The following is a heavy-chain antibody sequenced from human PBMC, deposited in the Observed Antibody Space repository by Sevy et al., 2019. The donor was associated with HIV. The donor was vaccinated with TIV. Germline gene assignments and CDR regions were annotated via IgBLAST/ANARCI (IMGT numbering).Heavy chain of an antibody. Sequence: GGSLRLSCAASAFTFSAHAMHWVRQAPGMGLEWVSSIRGSGETYYRGSVKGRFTVSRDKSMTTLYLQMIGLRADDTAVYYGAKDGSKMWSRHNWFDAWGQGTLVTVSS. CDR2: IRGSGET. CDR1: AFTFSAHA. D-gene: IGHD3-3*01. J-gene: IGHJ5*02. V-gene: IGHV3-23*01. CDR3: AKDGSKMWSRHNWFDA.